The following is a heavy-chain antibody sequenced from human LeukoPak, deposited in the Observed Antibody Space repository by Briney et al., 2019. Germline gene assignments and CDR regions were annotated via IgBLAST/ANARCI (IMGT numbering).Heavy chain of an antibody. CDR2: INHSGST. CDR3: AGGHPESFDY. Sequence: SETLSLTCAVYGGSFSGYYWSWIRQPPGKGLEWIGEINHSGSTNYNPSLKSRVTISVDTSKNQFSLKLSSVTAADTAVYYCAGGHPESFDYWGQGTLVTVSS. D-gene: IGHD2/OR15-2a*01. V-gene: IGHV4-34*01. CDR1: GGSFSGYY. J-gene: IGHJ4*02.